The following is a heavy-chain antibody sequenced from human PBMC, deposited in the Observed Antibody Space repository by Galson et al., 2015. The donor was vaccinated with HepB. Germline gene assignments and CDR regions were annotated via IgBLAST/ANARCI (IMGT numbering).Heavy chain of an antibody. J-gene: IGHJ3*02. CDR2: IDPSDSDT. Sequence: QSGAEVKKPGESLRISCKGSGYRFTNYWMTWVRQMPGKGLEWMGRIDPSDSDTNYSPSFQGHVTISADNSITTAYLQWSSLKASDTAIYYCARYIIIVPGYYYDSSGYYVSDAFDIWGQGTMVTVSS. CDR3: ARYIIIVPGYYYDSSGYYVSDAFDI. CDR1: GYRFTNYW. D-gene: IGHD3-22*01. V-gene: IGHV5-10-1*01.